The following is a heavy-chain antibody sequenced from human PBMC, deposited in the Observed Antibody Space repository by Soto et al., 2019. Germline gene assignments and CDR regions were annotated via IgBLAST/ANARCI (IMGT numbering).Heavy chain of an antibody. J-gene: IGHJ4*02. CDR2: ISGSGGST. D-gene: IGHD3-22*01. CDR1: GFTFSSYA. V-gene: IGHV3-23*01. CDR3: AKDGDYYDSSGYWVGYFDY. Sequence: GGSLRLSCAASGFTFSSYAMSWVRQAPGKGLEWVSVISGSGGSTYYADSVKGRFTISRDNSKNTLYLQMNSLRAEDTAVYYCAKDGDYYDSSGYWVGYFDYWGQGTLVTVSS.